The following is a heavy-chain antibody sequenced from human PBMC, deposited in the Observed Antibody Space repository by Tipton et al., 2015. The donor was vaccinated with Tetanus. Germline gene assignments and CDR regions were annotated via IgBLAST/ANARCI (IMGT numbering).Heavy chain of an antibody. V-gene: IGHV3-7*03. CDR3: ARTSGYFRSGAYIDV. J-gene: IGHJ2*01. CDR2: IKQDGTDY. Sequence: SLRLSCAASGFTFSSQWMSWVRQAPGKGLEWVANIKQDGTDYRYVDSVKGRFTISRDNAENSLFLQMNSLRAEDTAVYYCARTSGYFRSGAYIDVWGRGTLVTVSS. D-gene: IGHD3-10*01. CDR1: GFTFSSQW.